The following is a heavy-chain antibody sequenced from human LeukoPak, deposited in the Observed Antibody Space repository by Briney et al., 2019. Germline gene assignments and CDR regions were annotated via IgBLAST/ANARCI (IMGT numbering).Heavy chain of an antibody. CDR3: ARTENLDTAMVK. V-gene: IGHV1-8*01. J-gene: IGHJ4*02. CDR2: MNPNSGNT. CDR1: GYTFTSYD. Sequence: ASVKVSCKASGYTFTSYDINWVRQATGQGLEWMGWMNPNSGNTGYAQRFQGRVTMTTDTSTSTAYMELRSLRSDDTAVYYCARTENLDTAMVKWGQGTLVTVSS. D-gene: IGHD5-18*01.